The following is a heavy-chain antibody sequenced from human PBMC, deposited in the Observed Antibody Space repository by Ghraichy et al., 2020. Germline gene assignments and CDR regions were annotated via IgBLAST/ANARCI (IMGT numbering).Heavy chain of an antibody. CDR2: IYYSGST. CDR3: DRHERGVYGSVDC. D-gene: IGHD2/OR15-2a*01. J-gene: IGHJ4*02. Sequence: SQTLSLTCTVYGGSISSYYWSWIRQPPGKGLEWIGNIYYSGSTNYSPSLKSRVTISVDMANNQFSLKLSSVTAADTAVYFCDRHERGVYGSVDCWGQGTLVTVSS. CDR1: GGSISSYY. V-gene: IGHV4-59*08.